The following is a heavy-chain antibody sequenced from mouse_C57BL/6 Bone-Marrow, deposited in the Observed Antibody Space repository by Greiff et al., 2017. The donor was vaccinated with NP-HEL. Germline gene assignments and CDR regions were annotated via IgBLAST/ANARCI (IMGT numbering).Heavy chain of an antibody. D-gene: IGHD4-1*01. Sequence: VQLKESGGDLVKPGGSLKLSCAASGFTFSSYGMSWVRQTPDKRLEWVATISSGGSYTYYPDSVKGRFTISRDNAKNTLYLQMSSLKSEDTAMYYCARRVLTFDYWGQGTTLTVSS. CDR3: ARRVLTFDY. J-gene: IGHJ2*01. CDR2: ISSGGSYT. CDR1: GFTFSSYG. V-gene: IGHV5-6*01.